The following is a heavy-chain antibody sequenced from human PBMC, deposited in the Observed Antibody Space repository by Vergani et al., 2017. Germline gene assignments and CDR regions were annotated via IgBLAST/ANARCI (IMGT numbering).Heavy chain of an antibody. Sequence: EVQLVESGGGLVQPGGSLRLSCAASGFTFSSYSMNWVRQAPGKGLEWVSYISSSSSTIYYADSVKGRFTISRDNAKNSLYLQMNSLRDEDTAVYYWARVRCSSTSCPKGYYYYYYMDVWGKGTTVTVSS. D-gene: IGHD2-2*01. CDR1: GFTFSSYS. J-gene: IGHJ6*03. CDR2: ISSSSSTI. V-gene: IGHV3-48*02. CDR3: ARVRCSSTSCPKGYYYYYYMDV.